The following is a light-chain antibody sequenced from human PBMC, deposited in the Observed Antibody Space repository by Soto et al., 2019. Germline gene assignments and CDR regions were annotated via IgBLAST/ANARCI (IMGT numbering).Light chain of an antibody. CDR3: AAWDDSLNGYV. CDR2: NNN. Sequence: SALTQPPSASGTPGQRVTISCSGTSSNIGSNSVSWYQQLPGTAPKLLIYNNNQRPSGVPDRFSGSKSGTSASLAISGLQSGNEADYYCAAWDDSLNGYVFGTGTKVTVL. V-gene: IGLV1-44*01. CDR1: SSNIGSNS. J-gene: IGLJ1*01.